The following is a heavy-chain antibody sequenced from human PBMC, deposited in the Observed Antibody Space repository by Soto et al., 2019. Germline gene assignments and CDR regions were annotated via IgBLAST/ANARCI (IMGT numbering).Heavy chain of an antibody. CDR1: GFTFSSYA. J-gene: IGHJ6*02. Sequence: GGSLRLSCAASGFTFSSYAMSWVRQAPGKGLEWGSAIICSGGSTYYADSVKGRFTISRDNSKNTLYLQMNSLRAEDSAVYYCARDMVRGMDVWGQGTTFTVSS. CDR2: IICSGGST. CDR3: ARDMVRGMDV. V-gene: IGHV3-23*01. D-gene: IGHD3-10*01.